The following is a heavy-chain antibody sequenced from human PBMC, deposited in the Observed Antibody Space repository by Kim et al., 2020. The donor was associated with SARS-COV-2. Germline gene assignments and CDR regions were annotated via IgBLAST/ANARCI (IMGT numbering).Heavy chain of an antibody. V-gene: IGHV3-23*01. J-gene: IGHJ4*02. CDR1: GFIFSSYA. CDR2: ISGSGGST. CDR3: AKDPSNLTGYYINY. D-gene: IGHD3-9*01. Sequence: GGSLRLSCAASGFIFSSYAMSWVRQAPGKGLEWVSAISGSGGSTYYADSVKGRFTISRDNSKNTLYLQMNSLRGEDTAVYYCAKDPSNLTGYYINYWGQGTLVTVSS.